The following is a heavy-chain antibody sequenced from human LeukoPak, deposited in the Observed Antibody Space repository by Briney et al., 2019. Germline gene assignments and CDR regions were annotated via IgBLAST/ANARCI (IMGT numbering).Heavy chain of an antibody. V-gene: IGHV4-59*08. J-gene: IGHJ5*02. CDR1: GGSISSYY. CDR2: IYYSGST. CDR3: ARHGDPLDYGGNSPFDP. Sequence: SETLSLTCTVSGGSISSYYWSWIRQPPGKGLEWIGYIYYSGSTNYNPSLKSRVTISVDTSKNQFSLKLSSVTAADTAVYFCARHGDPLDYGGNSPFDPWGQGTLVTVSS. D-gene: IGHD4-23*01.